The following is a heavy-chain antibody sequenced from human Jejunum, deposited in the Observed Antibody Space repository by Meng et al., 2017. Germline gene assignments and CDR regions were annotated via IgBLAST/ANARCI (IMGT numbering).Heavy chain of an antibody. D-gene: IGHD6-19*01. J-gene: IGHJ4*02. CDR2: IKQDGSEE. Sequence: GGSLRLSCAVSGFAFNNCWMSWVRQAPGKGLEWVANIKQDGSEENYVDSVKGRFTISRDNAKNLVYLQMNSMRAEDTAVYYCARVPDTAVARQNLDYWGQGTLVTVSS. V-gene: IGHV3-7*01. CDR1: GFAFNNCW. CDR3: ARVPDTAVARQNLDY.